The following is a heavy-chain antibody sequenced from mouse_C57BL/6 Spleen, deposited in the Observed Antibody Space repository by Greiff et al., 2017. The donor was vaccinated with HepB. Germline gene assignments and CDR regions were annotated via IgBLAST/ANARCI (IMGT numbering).Heavy chain of an antibody. D-gene: IGHD2-3*01. Sequence: QVQLQQSGPGLVQPSQSLSITCTVSGFSLTSYGVHWVRQSPGKGLEWLGVIWRGGSTDYNAAFMSRLSITKDNSKSQVFFKMNSLQADDTAIYYCAKMDDGYYWYFDVWGTGTTVTVSS. V-gene: IGHV2-5*01. CDR3: AKMDDGYYWYFDV. CDR2: IWRGGST. J-gene: IGHJ1*03. CDR1: GFSLTSYG.